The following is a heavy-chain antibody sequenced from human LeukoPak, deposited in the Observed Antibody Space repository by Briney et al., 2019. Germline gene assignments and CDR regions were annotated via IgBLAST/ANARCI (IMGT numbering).Heavy chain of an antibody. CDR3: AREGVTTPWFDP. V-gene: IGHV4-59*01. D-gene: IGHD4-17*01. Sequence: SETLSLTCTDSGGSISSYYWSWIRQPPGKGLEWIGYIYYSGSTNYNPSLKSRVTISVDTSKNQFSLKLSSVTAADTAVYYCAREGVTTPWFDPWGQGTLVTVSS. CDR2: IYYSGST. CDR1: GGSISSYY. J-gene: IGHJ5*02.